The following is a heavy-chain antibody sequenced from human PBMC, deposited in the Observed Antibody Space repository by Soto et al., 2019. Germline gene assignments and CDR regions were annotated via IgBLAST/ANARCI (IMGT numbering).Heavy chain of an antibody. D-gene: IGHD3-10*01. Sequence: QVQLVQSGAEVKKPGSSLKVSCKAYGGTFSSYAISWVRQAPGQGLAWMGGIIPIFGTANYEQKFQGRVTIFADESTSRADMALSSLRSEGTAVYYCARYRVRITMVRGAPRGDYAYGMNVGGQGGTVTVSS. J-gene: IGHJ6*02. CDR2: IIPIFGTA. V-gene: IGHV1-69*01. CDR3: ARYRVRITMVRGAPRGDYAYGMNV. CDR1: GGTFSSYA.